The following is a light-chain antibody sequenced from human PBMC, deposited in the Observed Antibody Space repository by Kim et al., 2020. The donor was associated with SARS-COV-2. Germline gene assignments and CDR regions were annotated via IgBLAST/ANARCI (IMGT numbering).Light chain of an antibody. V-gene: IGKV3-15*01. CDR1: QSVSSN. CDR2: GAS. J-gene: IGKJ1*01. Sequence: EILMTQSPATLSVSPGERAPLSSRASQSVSSNLAWYQQKPGQAPRLLIYGASTRATGIPARFSGSGSGTEFTLTISSLQSEDFALYFCQQYNNWPRTFGQGTKVDIK. CDR3: QQYNNWPRT.